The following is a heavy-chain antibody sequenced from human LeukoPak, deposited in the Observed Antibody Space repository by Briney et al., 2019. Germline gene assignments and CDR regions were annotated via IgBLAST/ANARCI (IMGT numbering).Heavy chain of an antibody. Sequence: PSETLSLTCTVSGGSISSSSYYWGWIRQPPGMGLEWIGSIYYSGSTYYNPSLKSRVTISVDTSKNQFSLKLSSVTAADTAVYYCASGHRDYSGDWFDPWGQGTLVTVSS. CDR1: GGSISSSSYY. V-gene: IGHV4-39*01. D-gene: IGHD4-11*01. J-gene: IGHJ5*02. CDR3: ASGHRDYSGDWFDP. CDR2: IYYSGST.